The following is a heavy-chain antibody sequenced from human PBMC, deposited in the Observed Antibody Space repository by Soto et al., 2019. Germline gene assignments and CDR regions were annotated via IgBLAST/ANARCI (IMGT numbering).Heavy chain of an antibody. V-gene: IGHV3-30*18. CDR2: ISSDGNNN. Sequence: GGSLRLSCAASGFTFSNYGMHWVRKAPGKGLEWVAVISSDGNNNYYVDSMKGRFTISRDNSKNILYLQMNSLRAEDTAVYYCAKGGGGEEWFDFYYYYGMDVWGQGTTVTVSS. CDR3: AKGGGGEEWFDFYYYYGMDV. CDR1: GFTFSNYG. J-gene: IGHJ6*02. D-gene: IGHD3-3*01.